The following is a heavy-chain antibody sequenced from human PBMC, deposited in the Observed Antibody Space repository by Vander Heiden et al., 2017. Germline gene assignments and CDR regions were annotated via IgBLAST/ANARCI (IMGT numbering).Heavy chain of an antibody. CDR1: GFTFSSYA. V-gene: IGHV3-30*04. CDR2: ISYDGSNK. Sequence: QVQLVESGGGVVQPGRSLRLSCAASGFTFSSYAMHWVRQAPGKGLEWVAVISYDGSNKYYADSVKGRFTISRDNSKNTLYLQMNSLRAEDTAVYYCARGHVRSFRYGDYRGRVDYWGQGTLVTVSS. J-gene: IGHJ4*02. CDR3: ARGHVRSFRYGDYRGRVDY. D-gene: IGHD4-17*01.